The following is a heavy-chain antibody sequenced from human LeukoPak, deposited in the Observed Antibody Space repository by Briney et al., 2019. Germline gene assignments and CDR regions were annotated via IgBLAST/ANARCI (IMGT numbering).Heavy chain of an antibody. CDR3: ARGVGATQTYYYYGMDV. D-gene: IGHD1-26*01. J-gene: IGHJ6*02. CDR1: GYTFTSYD. V-gene: IGHV1-8*01. CDR2: VNPNSGNT. Sequence: ASVKVSCKASGYTFTSYDINRVRQATGQGLEWMGWVNPNSGNTGYAQKFQGRVTMTRSTSISTAYMELSSLRSEDTAVYYCARGVGATQTYYYYGMDVWGQGTTVTVSS.